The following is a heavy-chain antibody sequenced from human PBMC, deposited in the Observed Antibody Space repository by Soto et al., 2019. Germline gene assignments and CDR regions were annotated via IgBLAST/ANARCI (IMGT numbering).Heavy chain of an antibody. Sequence: QVQLVQSGAEVKKPGSSVKVSCKASGGTFSSYTISWVRQAPGQGLEWMGRIIPILGIANYAQKFQGRVTITADKSTSTAYMELSSLRSEDTAVYYCARGGYGEPTDYWGQGTLVTVSS. CDR1: GGTFSSYT. D-gene: IGHD4-17*01. CDR2: IIPILGIA. J-gene: IGHJ4*02. V-gene: IGHV1-69*02. CDR3: ARGGYGEPTDY.